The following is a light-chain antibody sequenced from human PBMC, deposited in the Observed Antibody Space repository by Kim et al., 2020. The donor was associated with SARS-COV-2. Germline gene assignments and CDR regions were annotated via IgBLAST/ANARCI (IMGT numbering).Light chain of an antibody. CDR1: SSYIGVYDS. CDR3: CSHAGSYTWV. CDR2: DVN. J-gene: IGLJ3*02. V-gene: IGLV2-11*01. Sequence: GTSVTMSCIGTSSYIGVYDSVSWYQHHAGKAPKLMIYDVNKRPSGVPDRFSGSKSGNTASLTISGLQAEDEADYYCCSHAGSYTWVFGGGTQLTVL.